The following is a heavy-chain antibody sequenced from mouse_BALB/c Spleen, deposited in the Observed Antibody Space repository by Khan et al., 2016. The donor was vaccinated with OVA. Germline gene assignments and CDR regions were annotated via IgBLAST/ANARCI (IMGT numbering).Heavy chain of an antibody. J-gene: IGHJ2*01. D-gene: IGHD1-1*01. Sequence: EVQLQESGGGLVKPGGSLKLSCAASGFAFSSYSMSWVRQTPEKRLEWVATITSGGSYTYYPDSVKGRFTISRDNAKNTLNLQIRNLKSEDTAMYYCTRDRNYYGSSFYFDYWGQGTTLTVSS. CDR1: GFAFSSYS. CDR3: TRDRNYYGSSFYFDY. CDR2: ITSGGSYT. V-gene: IGHV5-6-4*01.